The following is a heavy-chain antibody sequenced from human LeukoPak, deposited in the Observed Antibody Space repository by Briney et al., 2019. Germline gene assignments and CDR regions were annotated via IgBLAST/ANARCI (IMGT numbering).Heavy chain of an antibody. J-gene: IGHJ5*02. CDR2: INSDGGGA. V-gene: IGHV3-74*01. CDR1: GITFCNNW. CDR3: ARDVPHNWFDT. Sequence: PGGSLRLSCAASGITFCNNWMHWVRQGQGKGLVWISRINSDGGGAIYADSVKGRFTVSRDNAKNTLYLQMNSLRAEDTAVYYCARDVPHNWFDTWGQGTLVTVSS.